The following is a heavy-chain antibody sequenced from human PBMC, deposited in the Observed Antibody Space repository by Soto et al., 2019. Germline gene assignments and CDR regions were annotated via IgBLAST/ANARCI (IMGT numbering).Heavy chain of an antibody. D-gene: IGHD3-10*01. CDR2: INPNSGGT. J-gene: IGHJ3*02. CDR3: ARDYVLLWFGELFPEAFDI. CDR1: GYTFTGYY. Sequence: ASVKVSCKASGYTFTGYYMHWVRQAPGQGLEWMGWINPNSGGTNYAQKFQGRVTMTRDTSISTAYMELSRLRSDDTAVYYCARDYVLLWFGELFPEAFDIWGQGTMVTVSS. V-gene: IGHV1-2*02.